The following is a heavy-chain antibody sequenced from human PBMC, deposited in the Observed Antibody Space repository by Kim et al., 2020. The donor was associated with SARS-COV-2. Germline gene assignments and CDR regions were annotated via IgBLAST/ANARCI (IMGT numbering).Heavy chain of an antibody. CDR2: IYYSGST. D-gene: IGHD3-10*01. Sequence: SQTLPLTCTVSGGSVSSDSYYWSWIRQPPGKGLEWIGYIYYSGSTNYKPSLRSRVSISVDTSNNQFSLKLNSVTAADTAVYYCARFAVEKSPHYSGSGTYYKGFDYWGQGTLVTVSS. CDR3: ARFAVEKSPHYSGSGTYYKGFDY. J-gene: IGHJ4*02. CDR1: GGSVSSDSYY. V-gene: IGHV4-61*01.